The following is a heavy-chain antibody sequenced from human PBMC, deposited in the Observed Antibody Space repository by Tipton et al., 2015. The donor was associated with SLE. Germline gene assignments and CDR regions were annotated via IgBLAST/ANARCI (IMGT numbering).Heavy chain of an antibody. CDR3: AREGTYLL. CDR1: GFTFSSYE. J-gene: IGHJ4*02. D-gene: IGHD1-26*01. CDR2: ISSSSSYI. V-gene: IGHV3-21*01. Sequence: SLRLSCAASGFTFSSYEMNWVRQAPGKGLEWVSSISSSSSYIYYADSLKGRFTISRDNAKNSLYLQMNSLRAEDTALYYCAREGTYLLWGQGTLVTVSS.